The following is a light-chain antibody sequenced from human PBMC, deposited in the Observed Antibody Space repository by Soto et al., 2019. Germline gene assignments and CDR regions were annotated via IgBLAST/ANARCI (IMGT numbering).Light chain of an antibody. CDR3: CSYAGSSYV. Sequence: QSVLAQPASVSASPGQSITISCTGTSSDVGSYNLVSWYQQQHPGKAPKLMIYEDSKRPSGVSNRFSGSKSGNTASLTISGLQAEDEADYYCCSYAGSSYVFGTGTKVTVL. CDR1: SSDVGSYNL. J-gene: IGLJ1*01. CDR2: EDS. V-gene: IGLV2-23*01.